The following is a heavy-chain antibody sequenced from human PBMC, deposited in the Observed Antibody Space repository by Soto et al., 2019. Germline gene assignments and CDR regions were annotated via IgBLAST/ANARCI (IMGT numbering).Heavy chain of an antibody. D-gene: IGHD3-3*01. CDR1: GGSISSYY. V-gene: IGHV4-4*07. CDR2: IYTSGST. CDR3: ARDVLRFLESPYYYYGMDV. Sequence: PSETLSLTCTVSGGSISSYYWSWIRQPAGKGLEWIGRIYTSGSTNYNPSLKSRVTMSVDTSKNQFSLKLSSVTAADTAVYYCARDVLRFLESPYYYYGMDVWGQGTTVTVSS. J-gene: IGHJ6*02.